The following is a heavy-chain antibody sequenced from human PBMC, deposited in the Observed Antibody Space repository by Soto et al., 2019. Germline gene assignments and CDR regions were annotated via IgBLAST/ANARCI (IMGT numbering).Heavy chain of an antibody. J-gene: IGHJ6*03. CDR3: ARLSLKRTRGVCYYYYKSG. Sequence: PGESLKISCKGSGYSFTSYWIGWVRQMPGKGLEWMGIIYPGDSDTRYSPSFQGQVTISADKSISTAYLQRSSLKASYSAMYYCARLSLKRTRGVCYYYYKSGWGKGTRVT. CDR1: GYSFTSYW. D-gene: IGHD2-8*01. CDR2: IYPGDSDT. V-gene: IGHV5-51*01.